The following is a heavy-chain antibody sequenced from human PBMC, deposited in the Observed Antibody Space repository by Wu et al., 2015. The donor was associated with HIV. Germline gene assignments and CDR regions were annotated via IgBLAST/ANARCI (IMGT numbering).Heavy chain of an antibody. Sequence: QVQLEQSGAEVKKPGASVKVSCKTSGYTFTSYDINWVRQATGQGLEWMGWMNPNSGNTGYAQKFQGRVTITRNTTISTAYMDLNSLRSEDTAVYYCARRGTWGDRFNVIRGGLDVWGQGTTVTVSS. D-gene: IGHD1-1*01. V-gene: IGHV1-8*03. CDR3: ARRGTWGDRFNVIRGGLDV. J-gene: IGHJ6*02. CDR2: MNPNSGNT. CDR1: GYTFTSYD.